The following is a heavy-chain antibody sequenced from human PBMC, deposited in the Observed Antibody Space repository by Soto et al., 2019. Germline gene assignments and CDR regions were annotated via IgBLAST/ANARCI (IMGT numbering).Heavy chain of an antibody. D-gene: IGHD6-13*01. Sequence: SETLSLTCTVSGDSNSSGGYYWSWIRQPPGKGLEWIGYIYHSGSTYYDAPLKSRVIISIDTSKNQFSLKLNSVTAADTAVYYCARDQPRGYTSSWGGMDVWGQGTTVTVSS. CDR3: ARDQPRGYTSSWGGMDV. V-gene: IGHV4-31*03. J-gene: IGHJ6*02. CDR1: GDSNSSGGYY. CDR2: IYHSGST.